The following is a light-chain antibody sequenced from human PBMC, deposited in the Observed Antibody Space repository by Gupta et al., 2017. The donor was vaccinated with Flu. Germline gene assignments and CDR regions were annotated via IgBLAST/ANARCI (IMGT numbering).Light chain of an antibody. J-gene: IGKJ2*03. CDR3: QQSYSTQYS. V-gene: IGKV1-39*01. CDR1: QSISSY. CDR2: AAS. Sequence: DIQSTQSPSSLSASLGDRVTITCRASQSISSYLNWYQQKPGKAPKLLIYAASSLQSGVPSRFSGSGSGTDFTLTISSLQPEDFATYYCQQSYSTQYSFGQGTKLEIK.